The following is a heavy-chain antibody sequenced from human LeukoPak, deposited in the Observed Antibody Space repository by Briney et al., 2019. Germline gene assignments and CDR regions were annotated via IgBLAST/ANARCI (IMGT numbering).Heavy chain of an antibody. CDR2: ISSSGDST. Sequence: PGGSLRLSCAASGFTFSTYAMSWVRQAPGKGLEWVSSISSSGDSTFYADSVKDRFTISRDNSRNTLYPQMSRLRAEDTAIYYCAKDRPKYHESNGHYYRPNGDYWGQGTLATVSS. V-gene: IGHV3-23*01. CDR1: GFTFSTYA. CDR3: AKDRPKYHESNGHYYRPNGDY. J-gene: IGHJ4*02. D-gene: IGHD3-22*01.